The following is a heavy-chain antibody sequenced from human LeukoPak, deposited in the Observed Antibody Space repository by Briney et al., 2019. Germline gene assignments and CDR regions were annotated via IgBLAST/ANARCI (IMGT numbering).Heavy chain of an antibody. CDR3: ARHQCSGTRCYNFYFYGMDV. Sequence: PSETLSLTCTVSGGSITSSIDYWGWVRQPPGKGLEWIATIYYSTSTQYNPSLKSRVTMSVDTSKNQFSLKLSSMTAADTAVYYCARHQCSGTRCYNFYFYGMDVWGQGTTVTVSS. V-gene: IGHV4-39*01. CDR1: GGSITSSIDY. J-gene: IGHJ6*02. CDR2: IYYSTST. D-gene: IGHD2-2*02.